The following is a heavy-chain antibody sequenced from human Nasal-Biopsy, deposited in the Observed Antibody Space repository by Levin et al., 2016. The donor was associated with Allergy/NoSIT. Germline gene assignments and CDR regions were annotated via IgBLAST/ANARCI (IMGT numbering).Heavy chain of an antibody. CDR2: IKPDGGST. J-gene: IGHJ6*04. D-gene: IGHD2-21*02. CDR1: GFNFRDSW. Sequence: GGSLRLSCAASGFNFRDSWMHWVRQVPGKGLMWVSRIKPDGGSTTYADSVKGRFTVSRDNAKNTLYLEMNGLSADDTAVYYCARDRLVTWAMDVWGKGTTVTVSS. CDR3: ARDRLVTWAMDV. V-gene: IGHV3-74*01.